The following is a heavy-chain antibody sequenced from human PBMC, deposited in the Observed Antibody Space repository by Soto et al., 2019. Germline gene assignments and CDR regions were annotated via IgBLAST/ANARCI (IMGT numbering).Heavy chain of an antibody. CDR3: ATPREYQLRNFDY. Sequence: QVQLVQSGAEVKKPGSSVKVSCKASGGTFSSYAISWVRQAPGQGLEWMGGIIPIFGTANYAQKFQGRVTITADESTSTVYMELISLRSEDTSVYYCATPREYQLRNFDYWGQGTLVTVSS. J-gene: IGHJ4*02. CDR1: GGTFSSYA. CDR2: IIPIFGTA. D-gene: IGHD2-2*01. V-gene: IGHV1-69*01.